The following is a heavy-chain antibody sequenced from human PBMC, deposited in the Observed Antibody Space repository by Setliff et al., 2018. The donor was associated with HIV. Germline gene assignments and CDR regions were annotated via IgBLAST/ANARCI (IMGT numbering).Heavy chain of an antibody. CDR1: GYTFTSYY. D-gene: IGHD3-22*01. Sequence: GASVKVSCKASGYTFTSYYVHWVRQAPGQGLEWMGIINPISGNTNYAQNFQGRVTMTRDTSTSIVYMELSSLRSEDTAVYYCARGPTRSGVVYDSDGYYLRFFDYWGQGALVTVSS. CDR2: INPISGNT. J-gene: IGHJ4*02. CDR3: ARGPTRSGVVYDSDGYYLRFFDY. V-gene: IGHV1-46*03.